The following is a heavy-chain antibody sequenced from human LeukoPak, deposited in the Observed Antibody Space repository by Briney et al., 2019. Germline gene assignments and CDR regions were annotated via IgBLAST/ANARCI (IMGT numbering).Heavy chain of an antibody. V-gene: IGHV1-2*02. Sequence: ASVKVSCKASGYTFTSYDINWVRQATGQGLEWMGWINPNSGGTNYAQKFQGRVTMTRDTSISTAYMELSRLRSDDTAVYYCARDRMGSYYDYVWGSYRSNAFDIWGQGTMVTVSS. CDR1: GYTFTSYD. J-gene: IGHJ3*02. CDR3: ARDRMGSYYDYVWGSYRSNAFDI. D-gene: IGHD3-16*02. CDR2: INPNSGGT.